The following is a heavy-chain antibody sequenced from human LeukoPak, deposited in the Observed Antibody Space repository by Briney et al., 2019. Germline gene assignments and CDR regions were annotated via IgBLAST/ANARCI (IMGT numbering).Heavy chain of an antibody. CDR1: GGSISGYY. J-gene: IGHJ4*02. V-gene: IGHV4-59*08. D-gene: IGHD2-8*02. CDR2: INYSGST. Sequence: SETLSLTCTVSGGSISGYYWSWIRQPPGKGLEWIGYINYSGSTDYNPSLKSRVTISVDTSKNQFSLKLSSVTAADTAVFYCARTISAWYYLDYWGQGTLVTVSS. CDR3: ARTISAWYYLDY.